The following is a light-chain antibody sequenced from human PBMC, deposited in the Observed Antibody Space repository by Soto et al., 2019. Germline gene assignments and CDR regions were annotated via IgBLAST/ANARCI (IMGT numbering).Light chain of an antibody. V-gene: IGKV1-39*01. Sequence: DLQMTQSPSSLSASVGDRVTITCRASQSISSYLHWYQQKPGKAPKLLIYAASSLQSGVPSRFSGSGSGTDFTLTISSLQPEDFTTYYCQRSFSTPLTFGGGTKVEIK. CDR3: QRSFSTPLT. J-gene: IGKJ4*01. CDR1: QSISSY. CDR2: AAS.